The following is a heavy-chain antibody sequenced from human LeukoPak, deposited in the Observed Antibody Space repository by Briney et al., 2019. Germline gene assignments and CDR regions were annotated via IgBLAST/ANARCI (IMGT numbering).Heavy chain of an antibody. V-gene: IGHV4-4*07. Sequence: SETLSLTCTVSGGSISSYSWSWIRQPAGKGLEWIGRFYTSGSTNYNPSLKSRVTMSVDTSKNQFSLKLSSVTAADTAMYYCARDFACGSTNCGSRFDPWGQGTLVSVSS. CDR1: GGSISSYS. CDR3: ARDFACGSTNCGSRFDP. CDR2: FYTSGST. J-gene: IGHJ5*02. D-gene: IGHD2-2*01.